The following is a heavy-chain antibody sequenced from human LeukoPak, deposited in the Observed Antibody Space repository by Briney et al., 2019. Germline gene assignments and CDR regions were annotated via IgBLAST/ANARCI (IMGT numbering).Heavy chain of an antibody. CDR2: IYTSGST. CDR3: ARFRSGWSSDYYGMDV. J-gene: IGHJ6*02. CDR1: GGSISSYY. Sequence: SETLSLTCTVSGGSISSYYWSWIRQPAGKGLEWIGRIYTSGSTNYNPSLRSRVTMSVDTSKNQFSLKLSSVTAADTAVYYCARFRSGWSSDYYGMDVWGQGTTVTVSS. V-gene: IGHV4-4*07. D-gene: IGHD6-19*01.